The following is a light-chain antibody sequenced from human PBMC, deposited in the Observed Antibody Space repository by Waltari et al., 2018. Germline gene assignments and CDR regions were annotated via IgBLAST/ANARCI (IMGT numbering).Light chain of an antibody. Sequence: DIRMTQSPSSLSASVGDRVTITCRASQAINTYLKWNQQQPGKAPKPLIYAASRLHRGVPSRFSGSGSGTDFTLTISRLQPEDFATYYCQQSYFTPRGNFGPGTRVDL. V-gene: IGKV1-39*01. CDR1: QAINTY. CDR3: QQSYFTPRGN. CDR2: AAS. J-gene: IGKJ3*01.